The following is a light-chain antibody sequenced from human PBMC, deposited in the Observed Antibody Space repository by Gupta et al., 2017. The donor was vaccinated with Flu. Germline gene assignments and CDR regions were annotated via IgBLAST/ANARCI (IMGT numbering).Light chain of an antibody. J-gene: IGKJ1*01. V-gene: IGKV2-30*01. CDR2: QVS. CDR1: QSLVYSDGNTY. CDR3: MQGSRWPWA. Sequence: DVVMTQSPLFLPVTLGQPASISCRSSQSLVYSDGNTYLHWFQQRPGQSPRRLIYQVSHRESGVPDRFSGSGSGTDFILKISRVEAEDVGVYYCMQGSRWPWAFGQGTKVEIK.